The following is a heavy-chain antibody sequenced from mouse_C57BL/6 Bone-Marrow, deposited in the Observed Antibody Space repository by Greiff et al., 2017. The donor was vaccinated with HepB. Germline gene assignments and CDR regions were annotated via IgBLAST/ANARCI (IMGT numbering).Heavy chain of an antibody. CDR3: TQGGRFAY. CDR1: GFNIKDDY. Sequence: VHVKQSGAELVRPGASVKLSCTASGFNIKDDYMHWVKQRPEQGLEWIGWIDPENGDTEYASKFQGKATITADTSSNTAYLQLSSLTSEDTAVYYCTQGGRFAYWGQGTLVTVSA. V-gene: IGHV14-4*01. CDR2: IDPENGDT. J-gene: IGHJ3*01.